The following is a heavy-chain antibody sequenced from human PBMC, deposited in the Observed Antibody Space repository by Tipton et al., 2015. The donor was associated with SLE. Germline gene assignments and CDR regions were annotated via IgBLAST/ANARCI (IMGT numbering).Heavy chain of an antibody. CDR3: ARDPWYCGGDCPGFKH. D-gene: IGHD2-21*01. CDR2: IYSGGRT. V-gene: IGHV3-66*02. J-gene: IGHJ1*01. Sequence: SLRLSCAASGFTVSRNYMSWVRQAPGKGLEWVSIIYSGGRTYYADSVKGRFTISRDNSKNTLYLQMNSLRVEDTAVYYCARDPWYCGGDCPGFKHWGQGTLVTAAS. CDR1: GFTVSRNY.